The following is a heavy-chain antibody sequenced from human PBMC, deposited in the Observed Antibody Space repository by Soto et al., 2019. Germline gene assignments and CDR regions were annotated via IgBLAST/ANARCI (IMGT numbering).Heavy chain of an antibody. V-gene: IGHV4-59*01. J-gene: IGHJ4*02. CDR2: IYYSGST. D-gene: IGHD5-12*01. CDR3: AKMSEYSGYEIDY. CDR1: GGSISSYY. Sequence: PSETLSLTCTVSGGSISSYYWSWIRQPPGKGLEWIGYIYYSGSTNYNPSLKSRVTISVDTSKNQFSLELSSVTAADTAVYYCAKMSEYSGYEIDYWGQGTLVTVSS.